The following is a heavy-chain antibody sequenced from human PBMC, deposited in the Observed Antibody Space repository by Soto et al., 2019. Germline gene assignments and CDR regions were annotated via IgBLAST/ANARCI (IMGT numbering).Heavy chain of an antibody. CDR3: ARDIRHSSCWHFDS. CDR2: IIPMFGAP. D-gene: IGHD6-19*01. CDR1: GGTFSSSA. V-gene: IGHV1-69*01. J-gene: IGHJ4*02. Sequence: QVHLVQSGAEVKKPGSSVKVSCKASGGTFSSSAISWVRQAPGQGLEWMGGIIPMFGAPNYIQSFQGRAPITADQSTRTAYTELGSLRSENTAVIYCARDIRHSSCWHFDSWGQGTLVTVSS.